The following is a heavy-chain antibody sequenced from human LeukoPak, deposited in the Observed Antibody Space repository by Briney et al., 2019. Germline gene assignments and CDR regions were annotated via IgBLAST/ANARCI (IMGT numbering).Heavy chain of an antibody. CDR3: ARDLSGVTGYTYGRGIDY. V-gene: IGHV3-7*01. CDR1: GFTFSSYW. D-gene: IGHD5-18*01. Sequence: PGGSLRLSCAASGFTFSSYWMSWVRQAPGKGLEWVANTKQDGSEKYYVDSVKGRFTISRDNAKTSLYLQMNSLRAEDTAVYYCARDLSGVTGYTYGRGIDYWGQGTLVTVSS. CDR2: TKQDGSEK. J-gene: IGHJ4*02.